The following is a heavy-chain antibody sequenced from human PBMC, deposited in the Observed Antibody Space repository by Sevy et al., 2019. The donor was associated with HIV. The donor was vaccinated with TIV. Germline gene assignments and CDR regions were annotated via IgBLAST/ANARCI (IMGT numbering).Heavy chain of an antibody. CDR1: EFTVSSNY. CDR2: IYSGGST. V-gene: IGHV3-53*01. Sequence: GGSLRLSCAASEFTVSSNYKSWVRQAPGKGLEWVSVIYSGGSTYYADSVKGRFTISRDNSKNTLYLQMNSLRAEDTAVYYCARVNCSGGSCYYYYGMDVWGQWTTVTVSS. D-gene: IGHD2-15*01. CDR3: ARVNCSGGSCYYYYGMDV. J-gene: IGHJ6*02.